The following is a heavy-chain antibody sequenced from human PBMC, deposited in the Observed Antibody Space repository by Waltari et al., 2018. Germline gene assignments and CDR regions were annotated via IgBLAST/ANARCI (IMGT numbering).Heavy chain of an antibody. CDR3: ASSLQGVDY. Sequence: QLQLQESGPGLVKPSETLSLTCTVSGGSISSSSYYWGWIRQPPGKGLEWIGIIYYSGSTYYNPSLKSRVTISVDASKNQFSLKLSSVTAADTAVYYCASSLQGVDYWGQGTLVTVSS. J-gene: IGHJ4*02. CDR2: IYYSGST. V-gene: IGHV4-39*01. CDR1: GGSISSSSYY.